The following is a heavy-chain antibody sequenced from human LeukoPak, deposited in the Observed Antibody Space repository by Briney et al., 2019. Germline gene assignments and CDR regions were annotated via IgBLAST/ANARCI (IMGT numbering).Heavy chain of an antibody. CDR3: ARRFYGFWSGYFSP. V-gene: IGHV4-39*01. CDR2: IYYSGST. Sequence: KPSETLSLTCTVSGDSISSSSYYWGWIRQPPGKGLEWIGSIYYSGSTYYNPSLKSRVTMSVDTSKNQFSLKLSSVTAADTAVYYCARRFYGFWSGYFSPWGQGTLVTVSS. J-gene: IGHJ4*02. CDR1: GDSISSSSYY. D-gene: IGHD3-3*01.